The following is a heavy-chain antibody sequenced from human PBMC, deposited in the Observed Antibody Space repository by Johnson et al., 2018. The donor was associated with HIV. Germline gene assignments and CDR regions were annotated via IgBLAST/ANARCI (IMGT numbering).Heavy chain of an antibody. D-gene: IGHD3-22*01. CDR3: ARDLGSSGYDAFDI. J-gene: IGHJ3*02. V-gene: IGHV3-7*01. CDR1: GFTFSSYW. CDR2: IKQDGSEK. Sequence: VQLLESGGGLVQPGGSLRLSCAASGFTFSSYWMSWVRQAPGKGLEWVANIKQDGSEKYYVDSVKGRFTISRDNAKNSLYLQMNSLRAEDTAVYYCARDLGSSGYDAFDIWGQGTMVTVSS.